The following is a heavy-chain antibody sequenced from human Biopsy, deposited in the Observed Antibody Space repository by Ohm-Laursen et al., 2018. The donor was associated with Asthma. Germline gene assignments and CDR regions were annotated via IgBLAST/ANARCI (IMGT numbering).Heavy chain of an antibody. J-gene: IGHJ2*01. D-gene: IGHD2-15*01. CDR2: ISYSGST. CDR1: GDSVSSGSYY. CDR3: ARVPTTLRYFDL. Sequence: SQTLSLTCPVSGDSVSSGSYYWSWIRQPPGKGLAWVSYISYSGSTDYNPSLKSRLTISMDTSKNQFSLKLSSVTAADTAVYYCARVPTTLRYFDLWGRGTLVTVSS. V-gene: IGHV4-61*01.